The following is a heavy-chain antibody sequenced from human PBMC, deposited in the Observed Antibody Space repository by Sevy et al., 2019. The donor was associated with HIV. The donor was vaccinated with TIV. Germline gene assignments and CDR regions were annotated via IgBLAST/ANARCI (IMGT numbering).Heavy chain of an antibody. V-gene: IGHV3-33*01. Sequence: GGSLRLSCAASGFTFSSYGMHWVRQAPGKGLEWVAVIWYDGSNKYYTDSVRGRFTISRDNSKNTLYLQMNSLRAEDMAGYYCARGTTGQAFDIWGQGTMVTVSS. CDR3: ARGTTGQAFDI. CDR2: IWYDGSNK. CDR1: GFTFSSYG. J-gene: IGHJ3*02. D-gene: IGHD1-1*01.